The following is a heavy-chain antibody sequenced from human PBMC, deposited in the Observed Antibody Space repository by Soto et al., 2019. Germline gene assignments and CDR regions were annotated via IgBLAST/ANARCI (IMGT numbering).Heavy chain of an antibody. CDR3: ARLLDSYYYDSSGYSRAKYAFDI. Sequence: RGESLKISCKGSGYSFTSYWISWVRQMPGKGLEWMGRIDPSDSYTNYSPSFQGHVTISADKSISTAYLQWSSLKASDTAMYYCARLLDSYYYDSSGYSRAKYAFDIWGQGTMVTVSS. J-gene: IGHJ3*02. D-gene: IGHD3-22*01. CDR1: GYSFTSYW. CDR2: IDPSDSYT. V-gene: IGHV5-10-1*01.